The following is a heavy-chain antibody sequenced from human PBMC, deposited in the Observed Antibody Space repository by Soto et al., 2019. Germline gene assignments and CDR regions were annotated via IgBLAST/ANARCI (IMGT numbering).Heavy chain of an antibody. J-gene: IGHJ4*02. CDR1: GLTFSYYP. D-gene: IGHD2-15*01. CDR3: ARETPSFDS. V-gene: IGHV3-48*02. CDR2: IRTISSAI. Sequence: PGGSLRLSWGASGLTFSYYPMNWVRQAPGKGLEWVSSIRTISSAIYFADSVRGRFTISRDNARNSLYLQMTSLRDEDTAVYYCARETPSFDSWGQGTLVTVSS.